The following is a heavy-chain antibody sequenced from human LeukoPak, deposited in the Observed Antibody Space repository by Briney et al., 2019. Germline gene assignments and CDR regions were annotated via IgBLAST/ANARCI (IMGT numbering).Heavy chain of an antibody. CDR1: GFTFSSYA. CDR2: ISGSGGST. J-gene: IGHJ4*02. Sequence: PGGSLRLSCAASGFTFSSYAMSWVRQAPGKGLEWVSAISGSGGSTYYADSVKGRFTISRDDSKNTLYLQMNSLRAEDTAVYYCAKDRDIVATHRLDYWGQGTLVTVSS. V-gene: IGHV3-23*01. CDR3: AKDRDIVATHRLDY. D-gene: IGHD5-12*01.